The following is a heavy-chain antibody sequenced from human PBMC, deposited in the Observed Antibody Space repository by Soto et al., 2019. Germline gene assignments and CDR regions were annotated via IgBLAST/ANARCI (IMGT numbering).Heavy chain of an antibody. V-gene: IGHV4-31*03. D-gene: IGHD3-10*01. CDR2: IYYRGSP. CDR1: GGSISSGGYY. CDR3: SRYGEGYKFDY. Sequence: QVQLQESGPGLVKPSQTLSLTCTVSGGSISSGGYYWSWIRQHPGKGLEGIGYIYYRGSPYYNPSLKSRVTISVDTSKNQFSLKLSSVTAADTAVYYCSRYGEGYKFDYWGQGTLVTVSS. J-gene: IGHJ4*02.